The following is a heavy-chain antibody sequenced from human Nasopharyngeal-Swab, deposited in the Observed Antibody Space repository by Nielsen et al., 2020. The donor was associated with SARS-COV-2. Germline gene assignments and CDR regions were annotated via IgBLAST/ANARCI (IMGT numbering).Heavy chain of an antibody. CDR2: ISNNGVNT. CDR3: VKRGYSSSWYYFDY. J-gene: IGHJ4*02. D-gene: IGHD6-13*01. V-gene: IGHV3-64D*06. Sequence: VRQAPGKGLEYVSTISNNGVNTYYADSVKGRFTISRDNSKNTLYLQMSSLRAEDTAVYYCVKRGYSSSWYYFDYWGQGTLVTV.